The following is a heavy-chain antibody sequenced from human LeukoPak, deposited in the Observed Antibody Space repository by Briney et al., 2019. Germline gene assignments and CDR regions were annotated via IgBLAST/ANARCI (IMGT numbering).Heavy chain of an antibody. D-gene: IGHD2-21*01. J-gene: IGHJ6*02. Sequence: GGSLRLSCAASGFTFDDYYMSWIRQAPGKGLEWVAVISYDGSNKYYADSVKGRFTISRDNSKNTLYLQMNSLRAEDTAVYYCARVLAGGDYYYYGMDVWGQGTTVTVSS. V-gene: IGHV3-30-3*01. CDR2: ISYDGSNK. CDR3: ARVLAGGDYYYYGMDV. CDR1: GFTFDDYY.